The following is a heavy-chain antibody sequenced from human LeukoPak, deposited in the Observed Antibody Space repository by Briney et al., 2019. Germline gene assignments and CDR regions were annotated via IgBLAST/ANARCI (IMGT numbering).Heavy chain of an antibody. CDR1: GFTVSGNY. Sequence: GGSLRLPCAASGFTVSGNYMSWVRQAPGKGLEWVSLLYSGGSTYYADSVKGRFSISRDNSKNTLYLQMNSLRAEDTAVYYCASRDKGYYYGMDVWGQGTTVTVSS. CDR3: ASRDKGYYYGMDV. CDR2: LYSGGST. D-gene: IGHD5-24*01. V-gene: IGHV3-66*01. J-gene: IGHJ6*02.